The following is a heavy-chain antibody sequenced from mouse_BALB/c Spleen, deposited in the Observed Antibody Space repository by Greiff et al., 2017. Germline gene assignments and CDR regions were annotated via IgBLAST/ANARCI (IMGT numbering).Heavy chain of an antibody. CDR2: ISSGGST. CDR1: GFTFSSYA. V-gene: IGHV5-6-5*01. J-gene: IGHJ1*01. CDR3: ARDYGSSYWYFEV. D-gene: IGHD1-1*01. Sequence: EVKVVESGGGLVKPGGSLKLSCAASGFTFSSYAMSWVRQTPEKRLEWVASISSGGSTYYPDSVKGRFTISRDNARNILYLQISSLRSEDTAMYYCARDYGSSYWYFEVWGAGTTVTVSS.